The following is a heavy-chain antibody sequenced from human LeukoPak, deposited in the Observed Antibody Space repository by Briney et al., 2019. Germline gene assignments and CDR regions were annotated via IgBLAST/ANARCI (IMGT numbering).Heavy chain of an antibody. J-gene: IGHJ5*02. D-gene: IGHD3-16*01. V-gene: IGHV1-2*02. Sequence: GASVKVSCRASGYTFTAHYIHWVRQAPGQGLEWMGWISPNSGGTNYAQKFQGRVTMTRDTSISTAYMELSRLRSDDTAVYYCARDYVGDNWFDPWGQGTLVTVSS. CDR3: ARDYVGDNWFDP. CDR2: ISPNSGGT. CDR1: GYTFTAHY.